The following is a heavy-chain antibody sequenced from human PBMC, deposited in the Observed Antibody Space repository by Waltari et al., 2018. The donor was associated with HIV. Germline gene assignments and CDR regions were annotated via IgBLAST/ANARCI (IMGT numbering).Heavy chain of an antibody. Sequence: QVQLQQWGAGLLKPSETLSLTCAVYGGSFSGYYWSWIRKPPGKGMEWVGEIIHSGTTNYNPSLKSRVTISVDTSKNQFSLKLSSVTAADTAVYYCAIFGKYDYVWGSYRSDYWGQGTLVTVSS. CDR1: GGSFSGYY. CDR3: AIFGKYDYVWGSYRSDY. J-gene: IGHJ4*02. D-gene: IGHD3-16*02. V-gene: IGHV4-34*12. CDR2: IIHSGTT.